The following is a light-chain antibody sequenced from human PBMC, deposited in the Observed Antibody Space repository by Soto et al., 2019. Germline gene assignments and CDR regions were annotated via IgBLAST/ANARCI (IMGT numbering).Light chain of an antibody. V-gene: IGKV3-15*01. CDR3: QPYSNWALT. Sequence: EVVMRQSPATLSFSPGEGATLSCRASQGIGDTLAWYQHKPGQTPRLLIYDTSTRSTGVPTRFSGSRSGAEFTLTINSLQSEDFAVYYCQPYSNWALTFGGGTKVEIK. J-gene: IGKJ4*01. CDR1: QGIGDT. CDR2: DTS.